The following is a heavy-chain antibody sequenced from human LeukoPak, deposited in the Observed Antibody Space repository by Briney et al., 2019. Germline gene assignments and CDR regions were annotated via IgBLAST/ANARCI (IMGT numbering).Heavy chain of an antibody. CDR2: IYYSWDT. CDR1: GGSISSTSYS. D-gene: IGHD3-22*01. V-gene: IGHV4-39*01. J-gene: IGHJ4*02. CDR3: ATTSYYYDSPDY. Sequence: SETLSLTCTVSGGSISSTSYSWGWFRQPPGKGLEWIGSIYYSWDTYYNPSLKSRVTISVDTSKNQFSLKLSSVTAADTAVYYCATTSYYYDSPDYWGQGTLVTVSS.